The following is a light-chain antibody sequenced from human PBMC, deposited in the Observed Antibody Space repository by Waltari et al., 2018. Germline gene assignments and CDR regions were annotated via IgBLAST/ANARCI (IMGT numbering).Light chain of an antibody. CDR1: SSDVGTYKF. CDR2: EIN. Sequence: QSALTQPASVSGSPGQSITISCTGSSSDVGTYKFVSGYQQHPGKAPKLMIYEINQRPSGISNRFSGSKFGNTAVLTISGLQTDDEADYYCCSYVTGDTWVFGGGTRVAVL. J-gene: IGLJ3*02. V-gene: IGLV2-23*02. CDR3: CSYVTGDTWV.